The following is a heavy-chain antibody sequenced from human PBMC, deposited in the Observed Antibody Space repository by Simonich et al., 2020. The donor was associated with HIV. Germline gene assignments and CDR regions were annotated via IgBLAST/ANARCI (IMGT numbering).Heavy chain of an antibody. CDR2: MYHDGST. Sequence: QVQLQESGPGLVKPSETLSLTCVVSGYSISSGYYWGWVRQPPGKGLEWMGSMYHDGSTYYNPSLKGLVPSSLATSKTQFSLKLSSVTAADTAVYFCARDSTHSSGYNYYYHGMDVWGQGTTVTVSS. V-gene: IGHV4-38-2*02. J-gene: IGHJ6*02. CDR3: ARDSTHSSGYNYYYHGMDV. CDR1: GYSISSGYY. D-gene: IGHD3-22*01.